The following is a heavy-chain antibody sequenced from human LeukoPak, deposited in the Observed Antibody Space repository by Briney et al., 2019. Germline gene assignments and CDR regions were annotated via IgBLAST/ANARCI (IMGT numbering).Heavy chain of an antibody. Sequence: ASVKVSCKASGYTFTSYGISWVRQAPGQGLEWMGRISAYNGNTNYAQKLQGRVTMTTDTSTSTAYMELRSLRSDDTAVYYCARDWMHSSSQGFIPWGQGTLVTVSS. CDR3: ARDWMHSSSQGFIP. J-gene: IGHJ5*02. CDR2: ISAYNGNT. V-gene: IGHV1-18*01. D-gene: IGHD6-13*01. CDR1: GYTFTSYG.